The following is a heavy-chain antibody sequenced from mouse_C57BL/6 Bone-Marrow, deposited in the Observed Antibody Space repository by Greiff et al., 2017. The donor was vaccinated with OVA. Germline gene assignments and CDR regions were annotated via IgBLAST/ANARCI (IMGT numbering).Heavy chain of an antibody. Sequence: VKVVESGPELVKPGASVKISCKASGYAFSSSWMNWVKQRPGKGLEWIGRIYPGDGDTNYNGKFKGKATLTADKSSSTAYMQLSSLTSEDSAVYFCANYYGSAFAYWGQGTLVTVSA. CDR2: IYPGDGDT. CDR3: ANYYGSAFAY. CDR1: GYAFSSSW. V-gene: IGHV1-82*01. J-gene: IGHJ3*01. D-gene: IGHD1-1*01.